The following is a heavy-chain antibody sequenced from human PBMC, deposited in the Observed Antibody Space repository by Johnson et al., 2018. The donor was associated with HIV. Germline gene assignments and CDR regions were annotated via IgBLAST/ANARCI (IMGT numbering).Heavy chain of an antibody. CDR1: GFTFSTYW. Sequence: LQLLESGGGFVQPGGSLRLSCAASGFTFSTYWMNWVRQAPGKGLEWLANINQAGSAKYSVDSLKGRFTISRDNVKNSLYLQMNSLRVEDAAVYYCVRGRDSSGDGGAFDIWGEGTVVTVSS. J-gene: IGHJ3*02. D-gene: IGHD1-26*01. V-gene: IGHV3-7*05. CDR3: VRGRDSSGDGGAFDI. CDR2: INQAGSAK.